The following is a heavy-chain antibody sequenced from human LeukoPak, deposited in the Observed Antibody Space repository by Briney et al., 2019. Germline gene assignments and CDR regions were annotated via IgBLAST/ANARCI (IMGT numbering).Heavy chain of an antibody. J-gene: IGHJ5*02. CDR2: IYYSGST. CDR1: GGSIGNYY. V-gene: IGHV4-59*01. D-gene: IGHD1-26*01. Sequence: KSSETLSLTCTVSGGSIGNYYWNWIRQPPGKGLEWIGYIYYSGSTNYNPSLKSRVTISLDTSKKQFSLKLRSVTAADTAVYYCERGKYEEWELRGWFDPWGQGTLVTVSS. CDR3: ERGKYEEWELRGWFDP.